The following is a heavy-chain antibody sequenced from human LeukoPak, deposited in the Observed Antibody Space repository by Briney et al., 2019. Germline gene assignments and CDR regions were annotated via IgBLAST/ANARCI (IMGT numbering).Heavy chain of an antibody. CDR2: IIPIFGTA. J-gene: IGHJ4*02. D-gene: IGHD1-26*01. CDR3: ARNLGATSGYFDY. Sequence: SVKVSCKASGGTFSSYAISWVRQAPGQGLEWMGGIIPIFGTASYAQKFQGRVTMTRDTSISTAYMDLSRLRSDDTAVYYCARNLGATSGYFDYWGQGILVTVSS. V-gene: IGHV1-69*05. CDR1: GGTFSSYA.